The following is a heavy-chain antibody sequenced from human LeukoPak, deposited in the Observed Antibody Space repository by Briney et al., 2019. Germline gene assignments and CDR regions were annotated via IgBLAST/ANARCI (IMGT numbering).Heavy chain of an antibody. CDR1: GFTFTSYT. J-gene: IGHJ6*02. V-gene: IGHV3-21*01. CDR3: ARDSRTVYYDYGRDV. Sequence: GGSLRLSCAASGFTFTSYTMNWVRQAPGKGLEWVSSISSSNSDISYADSVKGRFTISRDNAKNSLYLQMNSLRAEDTAVYYCARDSRTVYYDYGRDVWGQGTTVTVSS. CDR2: ISSSNSDI.